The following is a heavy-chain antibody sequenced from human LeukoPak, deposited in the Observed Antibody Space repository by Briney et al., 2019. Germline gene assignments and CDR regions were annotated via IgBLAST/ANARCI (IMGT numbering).Heavy chain of an antibody. V-gene: IGHV3-7*01. CDR3: ARDGRFAAYEPDY. CDR2: IRQDGSKI. Sequence: GGSLRLSCAASGFTFSSYWMSWVRQAPGKGLEWVANIRQDGSKIYYVDSVKGRFTISRDNAKNSLYLQMNNLRAEDTAVYYCARDGRFAAYEPDYWGQGTLVTVSS. J-gene: IGHJ4*02. CDR1: GFTFSSYW. D-gene: IGHD1-26*01.